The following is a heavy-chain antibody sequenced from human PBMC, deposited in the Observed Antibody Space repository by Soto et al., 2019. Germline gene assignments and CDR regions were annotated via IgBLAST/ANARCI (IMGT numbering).Heavy chain of an antibody. Sequence: QVQLVESGGGVVQPGRSLRLSCAASGFNFRSYAMHWVRQAPGKGLEWVAAISYDGSDMYYTDSVKGRFTISRDNSENPLYVQRKRLRPEDTAVYYRAKYGRWQGVVRDDFFASRGQGTMVTVSS. CDR3: AKYGRWQGVVRDDFFAS. J-gene: IGHJ3*02. D-gene: IGHD6-19*01. CDR2: ISYDGSDM. V-gene: IGHV3-30*18. CDR1: GFNFRSYA.